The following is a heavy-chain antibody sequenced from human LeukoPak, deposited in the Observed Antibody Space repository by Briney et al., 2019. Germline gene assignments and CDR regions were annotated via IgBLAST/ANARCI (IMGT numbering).Heavy chain of an antibody. D-gene: IGHD6-19*01. CDR1: GFTFSPYS. J-gene: IGHJ4*02. CDR3: ATKQWLNS. V-gene: IGHV3-21*01. CDR2: ISSGGDDI. Sequence: GGSLRLSCAASGFTFSPYSMTWVRQAPGKGLEWVSSISSGGDDIYYSDLVKGRFTISRDSAKNSLFLQMSNLRADDTAVYYCATKQWLNSWGQGTRVIVSS.